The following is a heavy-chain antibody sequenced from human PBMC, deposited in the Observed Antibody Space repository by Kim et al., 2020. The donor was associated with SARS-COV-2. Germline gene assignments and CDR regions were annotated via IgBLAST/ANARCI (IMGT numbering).Heavy chain of an antibody. CDR3: SRDSRSLTADS. J-gene: IGHJ5*01. CDR2: IKPDGSDK. V-gene: IGHV3-7*01. CDR1: GFTFSDYW. D-gene: IGHD2-2*01. Sequence: GGSLRLSCAASGFTFSDYWMNWVRQAPGKGLEWVGNIKPDGSDKYYVGSVKGRFTISRDNAKNSLYLQMNSLRAEDTAMYYCSRDSRSLTADSWGQGTLVTVSA.